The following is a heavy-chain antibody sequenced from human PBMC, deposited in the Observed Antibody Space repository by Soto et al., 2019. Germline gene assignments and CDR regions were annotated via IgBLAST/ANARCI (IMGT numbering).Heavy chain of an antibody. V-gene: IGHV4-59*01. Sequence: PSETLSLTCTVSGGSISSYYWSWIRQPPGKGLEWIGYIYYSGSTNYNPSLKSRVTISVDTSKNQSSLKLSSVTAADTAVYYCASSSPAFYSSGWYGWFDPWGQGTLVTVSS. CDR3: ASSSPAFYSSGWYGWFDP. CDR2: IYYSGST. CDR1: GGSISSYY. D-gene: IGHD6-19*01. J-gene: IGHJ5*02.